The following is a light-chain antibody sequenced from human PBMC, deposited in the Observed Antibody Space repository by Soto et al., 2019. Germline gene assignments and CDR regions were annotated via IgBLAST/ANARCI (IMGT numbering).Light chain of an antibody. CDR1: SSNIGSDF. CDR3: GAWDTSLSGGV. CDR2: EDN. J-gene: IGLJ2*01. V-gene: IGLV1-51*02. Sequence: QSVLTQPPSVSAAPGQTVTISCSGSSSNIGSDFVSWYQQLPGTAPKLLIYEDNKRPSGIPDRFSGSKSGTSATLGITGLPTGDEADYYCGAWDTSLSGGVFGGGTQLTVL.